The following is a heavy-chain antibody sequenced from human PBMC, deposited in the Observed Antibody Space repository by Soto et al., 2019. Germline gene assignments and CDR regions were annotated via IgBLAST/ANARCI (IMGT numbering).Heavy chain of an antibody. J-gene: IGHJ4*02. D-gene: IGHD2-8*01. CDR1: GFAFSSYG. Sequence: PVGSLRLSCAASGFAFSSYGMHWVRQAPGKGLEWVAVIWYDGSNKYYADSVKGRFTISRDNSKNTLYLQMNSLRAEDTAVYYCARDGENYLGYCTNGVCYSPFDYWGQGTLVTVSS. V-gene: IGHV3-33*01. CDR2: IWYDGSNK. CDR3: ARDGENYLGYCTNGVCYSPFDY.